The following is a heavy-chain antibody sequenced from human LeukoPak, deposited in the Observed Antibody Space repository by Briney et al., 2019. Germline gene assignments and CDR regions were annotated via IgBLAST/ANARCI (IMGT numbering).Heavy chain of an antibody. CDR3: AKDLGGYNTLPNWFDP. CDR1: GFTFSSYE. D-gene: IGHD5-24*01. CDR2: ISSSGSTI. V-gene: IGHV3-48*03. Sequence: GGSLRLSCAASGFTFSSYEMNWVRQAPGKGLEWVSYISSSGSTIYYADSVKGRFTISRDNAKNSLYLQMNSLRAEDTAVYYCAKDLGGYNTLPNWFDPWGQGTLVTVSS. J-gene: IGHJ5*02.